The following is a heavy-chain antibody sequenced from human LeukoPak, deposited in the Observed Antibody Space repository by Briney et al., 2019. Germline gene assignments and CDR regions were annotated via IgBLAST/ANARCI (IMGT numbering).Heavy chain of an antibody. CDR2: FSGSGGGT. CDR3: AKSGYNRFDY. J-gene: IGHJ4*02. Sequence: GGSLRLSCAASGFTFSSYAMSWVRQAPGKGLEWVSAFSGSGGGTYYADSVKGRFTISRDNSKNTLYLQMNSLRAEDTAVYFCAKSGYNRFDYWGQGTLVAVSS. V-gene: IGHV3-23*01. CDR1: GFTFSSYA. D-gene: IGHD5-24*01.